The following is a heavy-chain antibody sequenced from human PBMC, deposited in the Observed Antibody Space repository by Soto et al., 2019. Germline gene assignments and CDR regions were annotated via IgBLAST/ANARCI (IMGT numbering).Heavy chain of an antibody. CDR1: GGSISSGGYY. V-gene: IGHV4-31*03. CDR2: IYYSGST. D-gene: IGHD2-2*01. J-gene: IGHJ6*02. Sequence: TLSLTCTVSGGSISSGGYYWSWIRQHPGKGLEWIGYIYYSGSTYYNPSLKSRVTISVDTSKNQFSLKLSSVTAADTAVYYCARDRAYCSSTSCDHYGMDVWGQGTTVTVSS. CDR3: ARDRAYCSSTSCDHYGMDV.